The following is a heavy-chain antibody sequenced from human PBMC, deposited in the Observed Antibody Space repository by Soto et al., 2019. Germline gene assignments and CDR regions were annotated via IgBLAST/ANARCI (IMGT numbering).Heavy chain of an antibody. Sequence: QVVLLQSGAEVKEPGSSVRLSCQVSGSTFNNFAFSWVRQAPGQGPEWLGGIVVMSNAADYSQRFQDRVMITADTSTSTLYMELGSPTFDDTAVYYCARAIKRWEVNYYFDYWGQGTLVTVSS. CDR1: GSTFNNFA. V-gene: IGHV1-69*06. D-gene: IGHD1-26*01. J-gene: IGHJ4*02. CDR3: ARAIKRWEVNYYFDY. CDR2: IVVMSNAA.